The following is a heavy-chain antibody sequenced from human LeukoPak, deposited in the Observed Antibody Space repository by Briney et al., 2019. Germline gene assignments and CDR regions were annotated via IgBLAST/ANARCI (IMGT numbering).Heavy chain of an antibody. D-gene: IGHD1-26*01. Sequence: KPSETLSLTCAVYGGSFSGYSWSWIRQPPGKGLEWIGEINHSGSTNYNPSLKSRVTIFVDTYKNQFFLKLSAVTAADTAVYYCASSDGELLFDPWGQGTLVTVSS. V-gene: IGHV4-34*01. CDR1: GGSFSGYS. CDR3: ASSDGELLFDP. J-gene: IGHJ5*02. CDR2: INHSGST.